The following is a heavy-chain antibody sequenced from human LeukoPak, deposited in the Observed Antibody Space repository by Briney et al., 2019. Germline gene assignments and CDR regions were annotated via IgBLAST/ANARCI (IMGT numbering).Heavy chain of an antibody. Sequence: SETLSLTCTVSGDSISISGYYWGWIRQPPGKGLEWIGSIYYSGNTHYNPSLKSRVTISVDASKNQFSLKVTSVTAADTVVFYCARHEGATVFDYWGQGTLVTVSS. V-gene: IGHV4-39*01. CDR2: IYYSGNT. J-gene: IGHJ4*02. CDR1: GDSISISGYY. CDR3: ARHEGATVFDY. D-gene: IGHD1-26*01.